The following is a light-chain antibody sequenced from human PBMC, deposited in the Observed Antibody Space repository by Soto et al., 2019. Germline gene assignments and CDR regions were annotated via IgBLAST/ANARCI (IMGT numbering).Light chain of an antibody. CDR2: DAS. CDR1: QSVSNN. J-gene: IGKJ4*01. V-gene: IGKV3-11*01. Sequence: EIVLTQSPATLSLSPGERATLSCRASQSVSNNLAWYQQKPGQAPSLLIYDASNRATGIPARFSGSGSGTDFTLTISSLEPEDFAVYYCQQRSNWLTFGGGTKVEIK. CDR3: QQRSNWLT.